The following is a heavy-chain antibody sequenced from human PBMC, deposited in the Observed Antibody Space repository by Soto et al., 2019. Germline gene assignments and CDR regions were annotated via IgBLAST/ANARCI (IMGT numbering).Heavy chain of an antibody. D-gene: IGHD3-3*01. CDR3: ARENRYYDFWSGYYSYGMDV. CDR1: GFTFSSYS. Sequence: GGSLRLSCAASGFTFSSYSMNWVRQAPGKGLEWVSSISSSSSYIYYADSVKGRFTISRDNAKNSLYLQMNSLRAEDTAVYYCARENRYYDFWSGYYSYGMDVWGQGTTVTVSS. V-gene: IGHV3-21*01. CDR2: ISSSSSYI. J-gene: IGHJ6*02.